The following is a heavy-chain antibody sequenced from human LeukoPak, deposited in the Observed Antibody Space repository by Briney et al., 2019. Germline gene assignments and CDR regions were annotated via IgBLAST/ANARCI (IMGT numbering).Heavy chain of an antibody. Sequence: GGSLTLSCAASGFTFSTYWMHWVRQAPGKGLVWVSRIKSDGSTNYADSVKGRFTISRDNANNTLSLQMNSLRPEDTGVYYCARAPSEIGGYYPEYFRHWGQGTLVTVSS. D-gene: IGHD3-22*01. CDR2: IKSDGST. CDR3: ARAPSEIGGYYPEYFRH. J-gene: IGHJ1*01. V-gene: IGHV3-74*01. CDR1: GFTFSTYW.